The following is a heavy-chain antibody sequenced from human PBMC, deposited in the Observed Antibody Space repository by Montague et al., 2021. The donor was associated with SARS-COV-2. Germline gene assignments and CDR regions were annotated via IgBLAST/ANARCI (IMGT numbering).Heavy chain of an antibody. D-gene: IGHD2-8*01. J-gene: IGHJ4*02. CDR3: ARQLPSYCATNKSYPYYFDG. CDR1: GGSISSPDYY. V-gene: IGHV4-39*01. CDR2: IPYTGST. Sequence: SETLSLTCTVSGGSISSPDYYWGWIRQSPGKGLEWIGSIPYTGSTYYNPSLRSRVFFFMDTSKNHFSLSLSYVTVADTAVYFCARQLPSYCATNKSYPYYFDGWGQGALVTVSS.